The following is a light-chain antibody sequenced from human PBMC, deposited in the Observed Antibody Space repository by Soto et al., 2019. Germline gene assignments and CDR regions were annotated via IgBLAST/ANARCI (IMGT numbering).Light chain of an antibody. V-gene: IGKV3-20*01. CDR1: QTVGSRY. CDR3: QQYGSSQYT. CDR2: GAS. Sequence: EIVLTQSPGTLSLSPGARASLSCRASQTVGSRYLAWYQQKPGQAPRLLMYGASNRATCIPNKFSATGSGTDFTLTISRLEPEDFGVYYCQQYGSSQYTFGLGTKLEIK. J-gene: IGKJ2*01.